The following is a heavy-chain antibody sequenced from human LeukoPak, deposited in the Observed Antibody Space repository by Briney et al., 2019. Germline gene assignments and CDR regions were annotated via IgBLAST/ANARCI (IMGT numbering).Heavy chain of an antibody. Sequence: GGSLRXSCAASGFTFSSYSMNWVRQAPGKGLEWVSYISSSSSTIYYADSVKGRFTISRDNAKNSLYLQINSLRDEDTAVYYCARALSIAAHNFDYWGQGTLVTVSS. V-gene: IGHV3-48*02. J-gene: IGHJ4*02. CDR1: GFTFSSYS. CDR3: ARALSIAAHNFDY. CDR2: ISSSSSTI. D-gene: IGHD6-6*01.